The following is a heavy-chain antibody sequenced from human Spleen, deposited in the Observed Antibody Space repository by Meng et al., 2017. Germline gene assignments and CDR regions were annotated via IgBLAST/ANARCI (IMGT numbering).Heavy chain of an antibody. J-gene: IGHJ4*02. CDR3: ARGRGSGWYFHHFDY. D-gene: IGHD6-19*01. V-gene: IGHV4-34*01. CDR2: INHSGST. CDR1: GWSFSGYY. Sequence: QLEQWGAGMLKPSGPFALTCAVYGWSFSGYYWSWIRQPPGKGLEWIGEINHSGSTNYNPSLKSRVTISVDTSKNQFSLKLSSVTAADTAVYYCARGRGSGWYFHHFDYWGQGTLVTVSS.